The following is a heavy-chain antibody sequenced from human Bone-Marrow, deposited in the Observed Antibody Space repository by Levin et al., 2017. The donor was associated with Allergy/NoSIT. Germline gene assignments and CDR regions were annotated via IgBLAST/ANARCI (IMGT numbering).Heavy chain of an antibody. CDR3: ARDRGYDFWSGYKYDDYYYYYMDV. Sequence: GASVKVSCKASGYTFTSYGISWVRQAPGQGLEWMGWISAYNGNTNYAQKLQGRVTMTTDTSTSTAYMELRSLRSDDTAVYYCARDRGYDFWSGYKYDDYYYYYMDVWGKGTTVTVSS. V-gene: IGHV1-18*01. J-gene: IGHJ6*03. CDR2: ISAYNGNT. D-gene: IGHD3-3*01. CDR1: GYTFTSYG.